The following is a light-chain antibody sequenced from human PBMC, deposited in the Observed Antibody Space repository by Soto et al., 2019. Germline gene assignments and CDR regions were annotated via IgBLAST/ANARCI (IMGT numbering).Light chain of an antibody. CDR3: QQYSSSLT. V-gene: IGKV3-15*01. J-gene: IGKJ4*02. CDR1: QSVGST. Sequence: EIFMTQSPATLSVFPGERVILSCRASQSVGSTLAWYQQKPGQAPRLLIRGASTRATGVPARFSGSGSGTEFTLTISSLQSEDFAVYYSQQYSSSLTFGGGTTLEIK. CDR2: GAS.